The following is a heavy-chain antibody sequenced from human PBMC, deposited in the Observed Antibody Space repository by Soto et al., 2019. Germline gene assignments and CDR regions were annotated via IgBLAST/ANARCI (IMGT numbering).Heavy chain of an antibody. CDR2: ISYDGSNK. V-gene: IGHV3-30*18. CDR3: AKLWGTSTYDSSGYPIDY. D-gene: IGHD3-22*01. Sequence: QVQLVESGGGVVQPGRSLRLSCAASGFTFSSYGMHWVRQAPGKGLEWVAVISYDGSNKYYADSVKGRFTISRDNSKNTLYLQMNSLRAEDTAVYYCAKLWGTSTYDSSGYPIDYWGQGTLVIVSS. J-gene: IGHJ4*02. CDR1: GFTFSSYG.